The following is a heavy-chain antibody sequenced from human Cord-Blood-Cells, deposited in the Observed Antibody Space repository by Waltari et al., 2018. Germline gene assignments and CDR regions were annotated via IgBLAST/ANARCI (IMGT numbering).Heavy chain of an antibody. V-gene: IGHV4-34*01. CDR3: ARGGIAARPVDY. J-gene: IGHJ4*02. CDR2: INHSGST. D-gene: IGHD6-6*01. Sequence: QVQPQQWGAGRLKPPAPLSPTCAVHGGSFSGYSWSWCRPPPGKGLEWIGVINHSGSTNYNPSLKSRVTISVDTSKNQFSLKLSSVTAADTAVYYCARGGIAARPVDYWGQGTLVTVSS. CDR1: GGSFSGYS.